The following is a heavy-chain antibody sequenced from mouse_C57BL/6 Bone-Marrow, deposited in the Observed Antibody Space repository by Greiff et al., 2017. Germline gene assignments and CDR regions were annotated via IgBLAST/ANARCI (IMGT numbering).Heavy chain of an antibody. CDR2: IWRGGST. V-gene: IGHV2-5*01. D-gene: IGHD1-1*01. CDR1: GFSLTSYG. Sequence: LQESGPGLVQPSQSLSITCTVSGFSLTSYGVHWVRQSPGKGLEWLGVIWRGGSTDYNAAFMSRLSITKDNSKSQVFFKMNSLQADDTAIYYCAKHYYGSPYAMDYWGQGTSVTVSS. J-gene: IGHJ4*01. CDR3: AKHYYGSPYAMDY.